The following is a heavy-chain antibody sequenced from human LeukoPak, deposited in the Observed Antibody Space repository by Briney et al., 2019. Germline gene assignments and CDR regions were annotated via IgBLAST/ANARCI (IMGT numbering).Heavy chain of an antibody. D-gene: IGHD3-22*01. V-gene: IGHV3-30*02. CDR1: GFTFSSYG. CDR3: AKASLYDSSGSPFDY. Sequence: PGGSLRLSCAASGFTFSSYGMHWVRQAPGKGLEWVAFIRYDGSNKYYADSVKGRFTISRDNSKNTLYLQMNSLRAEDTAVYYCAKASLYDSSGSPFDYWGQGTLVTVSS. CDR2: IRYDGSNK. J-gene: IGHJ4*02.